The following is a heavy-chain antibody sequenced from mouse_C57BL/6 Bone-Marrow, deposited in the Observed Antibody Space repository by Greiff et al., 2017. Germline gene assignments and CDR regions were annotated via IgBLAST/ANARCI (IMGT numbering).Heavy chain of an antibody. CDR1: GYTFTNYW. D-gene: IGHD2-4*01. J-gene: IGHJ4*01. V-gene: IGHV1-63*01. Sequence: VKLMESGAELVRPGTSVKMSCKASGYTFTNYWIGWAKQRPGHGLEWIGDIYPGGGYTNYNEKFKGKATLTADKSSSTAYMQFSSLTSEDSAIYYCARYDYDDYYAMDYWGQGTSVTVSS. CDR3: ARYDYDDYYAMDY. CDR2: IYPGGGYT.